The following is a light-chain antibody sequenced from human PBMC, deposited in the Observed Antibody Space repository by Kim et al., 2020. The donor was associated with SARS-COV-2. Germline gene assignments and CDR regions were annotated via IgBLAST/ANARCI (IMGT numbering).Light chain of an antibody. CDR3: QELNSFPP. CDR1: HDISSY. V-gene: IGKV1-9*01. Sequence: IQLTQSPSSLSASVGDRVTITCRASHDISSYLAWYQQKPGKAPNLLISAASTLHSGVPSRFSGSGCGTDFTLTITGLQPEDFATYYCQELNSFPPFGQGTRLEIK. J-gene: IGKJ5*01. CDR2: AAS.